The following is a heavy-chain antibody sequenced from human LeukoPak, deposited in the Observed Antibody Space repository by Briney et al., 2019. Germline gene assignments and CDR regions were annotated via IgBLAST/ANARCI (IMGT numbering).Heavy chain of an antibody. Sequence: GASVKVSCKASGYTFTSYGISWVRQAPGQGLEWMGWISAYNGNTNYAQKLQGRVTMTTDTSTSTAYMELRSLRSDDTAVYYCAREYDFWSGYVGGYFDYWGQGTLVTVSS. J-gene: IGHJ4*02. D-gene: IGHD3-3*01. CDR2: ISAYNGNT. CDR1: GYTFTSYG. CDR3: AREYDFWSGYVGGYFDY. V-gene: IGHV1-18*01.